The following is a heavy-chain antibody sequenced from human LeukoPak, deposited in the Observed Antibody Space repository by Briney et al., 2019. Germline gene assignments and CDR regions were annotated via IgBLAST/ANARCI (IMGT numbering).Heavy chain of an antibody. CDR3: ARGYAYGPNYYFDY. CDR2: IYTSGST. Sequence: SETLSLTCTVSGGSISSYYWSWIRQPAGKGLEWIGRIYTSGSTDYNPSLKSRVTISIDTSKNHFSLRLSSVTAADTASYYCARGYAYGPNYYFDYWGQGTLVTVSS. J-gene: IGHJ4*02. D-gene: IGHD5-18*01. CDR1: GGSISSYY. V-gene: IGHV4-4*07.